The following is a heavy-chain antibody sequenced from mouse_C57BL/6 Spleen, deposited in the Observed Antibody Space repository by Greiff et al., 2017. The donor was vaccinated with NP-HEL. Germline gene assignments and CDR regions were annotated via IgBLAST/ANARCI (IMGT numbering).Heavy chain of an antibody. J-gene: IGHJ4*01. D-gene: IGHD3-2*02. Sequence: QVQLQQPGTELVKPGASVKLSCKASGYTFTSYWMHWVKPRPGQGLEWIGNINPSNGGTNYNEKLKSTATLTVDKSSSTAYMQLSSLTSEDSAVYYCARTAQATRGYYAMDYWGQGTSVTVSS. V-gene: IGHV1-53*01. CDR3: ARTAQATRGYYAMDY. CDR1: GYTFTSYW. CDR2: INPSNGGT.